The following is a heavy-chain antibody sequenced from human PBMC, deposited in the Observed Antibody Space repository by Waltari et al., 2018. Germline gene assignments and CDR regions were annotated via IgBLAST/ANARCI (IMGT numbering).Heavy chain of an antibody. V-gene: IGHV5-10-1*03. CDR3: ARDGDYVNGV. CDR2: IDPSDSNT. CDR1: GYIFTSYW. J-gene: IGHJ4*02. D-gene: IGHD4-17*01. Sequence: EVQLVQSGAEVKKPGESLRISCKGSGYIFTSYWTGWVRQMPGKGLEWMGRIDPSDSNTNYSPSFQGHVTISADKSIGTAYLQWSSLEASDTAMYYCARDGDYVNGVWGQGTLVTVSS.